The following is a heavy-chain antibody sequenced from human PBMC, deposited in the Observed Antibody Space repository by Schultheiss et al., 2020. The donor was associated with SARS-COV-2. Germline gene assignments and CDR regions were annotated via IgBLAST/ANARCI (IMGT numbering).Heavy chain of an antibody. CDR1: GFTFSSYS. J-gene: IGHJ4*02. CDR3: AISEGYKVTMGFDY. D-gene: IGHD1-14*01. CDR2: ISGSGGST. V-gene: IGHV3-23*01. Sequence: GASLRLSCAASGFTFSSYSMNWVRQAPGKGLEWVSAISGSGGSTYYADSVKGRFTISRDNSKNTLYLQMNSLRAEDTAVYYCAISEGYKVTMGFDYWGQGTLVTVSS.